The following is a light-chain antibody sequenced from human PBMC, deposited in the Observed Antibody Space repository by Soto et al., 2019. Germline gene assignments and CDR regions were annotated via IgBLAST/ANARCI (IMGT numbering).Light chain of an antibody. CDR2: GAS. Sequence: EIVLTQSPGTLSLSPGERATLSCRASQSVSSSYLAWYQQNPGQAPRLLIYGASSRATGVPDGFSGSGSGTDLTLTISRLEPEDFGVYYCQQYGSSPTFGQGTKVEIK. CDR1: QSVSSSY. CDR3: QQYGSSPT. V-gene: IGKV3-20*01. J-gene: IGKJ1*01.